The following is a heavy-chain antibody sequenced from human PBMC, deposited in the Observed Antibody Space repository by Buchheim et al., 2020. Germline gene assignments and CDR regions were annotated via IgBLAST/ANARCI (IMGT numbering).Heavy chain of an antibody. CDR2: IKSKTDGGTT. J-gene: IGHJ4*02. Sequence: EVQLVESGGGLVKPGGSLRLSCAASGFTFINAWMSWVRQAPGKGLEWVGRIKSKTDGGTTDYAAPVKGRFTISRDDSKNTLYLQMKSLKTEDTAVYYCTVSWGVYYYGSGSLFDYWGQGTL. CDR1: GFTFINAW. CDR3: TVSWGVYYYGSGSLFDY. D-gene: IGHD3-10*01. V-gene: IGHV3-15*01.